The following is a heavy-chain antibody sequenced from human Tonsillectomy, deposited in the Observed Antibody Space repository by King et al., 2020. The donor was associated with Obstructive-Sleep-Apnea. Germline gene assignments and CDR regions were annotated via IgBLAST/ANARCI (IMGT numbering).Heavy chain of an antibody. Sequence: VQLQESGPRLVKPWETLSLTCTVSGGSFGAYYWSWIRQPPGRGLEWIGNIYYTGNTNYNPSLKRRITMSVDTSKKQFSLKLRSVTAADTAVYFCAGDYGDYKVDYWGQGSLVTVSS. D-gene: IGHD4-17*01. CDR1: GGSFGAYY. J-gene: IGHJ4*01. CDR2: IYYTGNT. V-gene: IGHV4-59*01. CDR3: AGDYGDYKVDY.